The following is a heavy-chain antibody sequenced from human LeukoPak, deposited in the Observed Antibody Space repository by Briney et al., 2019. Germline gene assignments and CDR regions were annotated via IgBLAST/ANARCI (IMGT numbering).Heavy chain of an antibody. D-gene: IGHD5-12*01. CDR2: ISYDGSKK. V-gene: IGHV3-30*04. Sequence: GGSLRLSCAASGFTFSNYAMSWVRQAPGKGLEWLAVISYDGSKKYSADSVKGRFTISRDNSKNTLFLQMNSLRAEDTAVYYCAREIYGGYMNWGQGTLVTVSS. CDR1: GFTFSNYA. J-gene: IGHJ4*02. CDR3: AREIYGGYMN.